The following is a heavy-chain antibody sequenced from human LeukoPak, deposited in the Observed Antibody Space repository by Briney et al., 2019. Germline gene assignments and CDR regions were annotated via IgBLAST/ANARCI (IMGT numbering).Heavy chain of an antibody. CDR2: VNHSGCT. V-gene: IGHV4-34*01. CDR1: GWSFSRYY. Sequence: TLSVTCPVYGWSFSRYYLSGIGQPPGQGLEWMGEVNHSGCTNYNPSLTRRSTNSVNTPKNHSALKLTSVSAADTAVYYCARTVARYCSGGSCYSYYYYYYYMDVWGKGTTVTVSS. CDR3: ARTVARYCSGGSCYSYYYYYYYMDV. D-gene: IGHD2-15*01. J-gene: IGHJ6*03.